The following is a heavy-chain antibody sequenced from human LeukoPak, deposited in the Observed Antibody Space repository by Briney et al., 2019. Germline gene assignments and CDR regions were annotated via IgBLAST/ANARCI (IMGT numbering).Heavy chain of an antibody. CDR3: ARPSPVATMANDAFDI. D-gene: IGHD5-12*01. CDR2: IQTSGST. Sequence: PSETLSLTCTVSGGSISSGGYYWNWIRQPAGKGLEWIGRIQTSGSTNYNPSLNSRVTISVDTSENQFSLELRSVTAADTAVFYCARPSPVATMANDAFDIWGQGTMVTVSS. J-gene: IGHJ3*02. V-gene: IGHV4-61*02. CDR1: GGSISSGGYY.